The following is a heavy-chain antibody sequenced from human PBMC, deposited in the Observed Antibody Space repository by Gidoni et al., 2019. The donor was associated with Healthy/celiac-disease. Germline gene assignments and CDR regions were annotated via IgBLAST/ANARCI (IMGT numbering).Heavy chain of an antibody. V-gene: IGHV1-18*01. CDR2: ISAYNGNT. CDR3: ARDHGITIFGVVTLAWTYYFDY. J-gene: IGHJ4*02. D-gene: IGHD3-3*01. Sequence: QVQLVQSGAEVKKPGASVKVSCKASGYTFTSYGISWVRQAPGQGLEWMGWISAYNGNTNYAQKLQGRVTMTTDTSTSTAYMELRSLRSDDTAVYYCARDHGITIFGVVTLAWTYYFDYWGQGTLVTVSS. CDR1: GYTFTSYG.